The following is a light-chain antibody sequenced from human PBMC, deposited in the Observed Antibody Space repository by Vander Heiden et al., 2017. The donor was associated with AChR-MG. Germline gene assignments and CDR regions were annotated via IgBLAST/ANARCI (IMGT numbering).Light chain of an antibody. Sequence: SYVLTQAPSVSVAPGQTATVTCGGNDIGSKVVHWYQQKTGPAPVVVIYDDSDRRAGIPERFSGSNSGATATLAISRVEAGDEAAYYCQAWDSSSNHLVFGRGTRLTVL. CDR1: DIGSKV. V-gene: IGLV3-21*02. CDR2: DDS. J-gene: IGLJ3*02. CDR3: QAWDSSSNHLV.